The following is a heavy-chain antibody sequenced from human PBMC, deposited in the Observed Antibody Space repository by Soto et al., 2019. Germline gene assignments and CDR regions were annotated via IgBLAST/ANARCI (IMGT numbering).Heavy chain of an antibody. CDR1: GASISTPGSY. CDR2: VYYTGDT. CDR3: VRSKLMATFDY. J-gene: IGHJ4*02. D-gene: IGHD5-12*01. Sequence: SETLRLTCTVSGASISTPGSYWGWVRQSPGTGLQWIGFVYYTGDTYYSPSFKSRVTMSVDTSKNQLSMTLRSMTAEDTALFYCVRSKLMATFDYWCQGALVT. V-gene: IGHV4-39*01.